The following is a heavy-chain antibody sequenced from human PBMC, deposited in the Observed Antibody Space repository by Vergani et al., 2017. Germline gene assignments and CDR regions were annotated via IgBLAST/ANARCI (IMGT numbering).Heavy chain of an antibody. CDR3: ARVMGYTSPRHGDY. J-gene: IGHJ4*02. D-gene: IGHD6-19*01. Sequence: QVQLVQSGAEGKKPGASVKVSCKASGYTFTSYGISWVRQAPGQGLEWMGWISAHNGNTNYTPRLQGRVSMTTDASTSTAYMELRSLRSDETAVYYCARVMGYTSPRHGDYWGQGTLVTVSS. V-gene: IGHV1-18*01. CDR2: ISAHNGNT. CDR1: GYTFTSYG.